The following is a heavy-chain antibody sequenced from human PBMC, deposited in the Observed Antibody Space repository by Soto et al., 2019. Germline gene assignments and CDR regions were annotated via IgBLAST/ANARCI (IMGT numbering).Heavy chain of an antibody. D-gene: IGHD6-13*01. CDR1: GFTFSSYA. J-gene: IGHJ5*02. Sequence: GESLKISCAASGFTFSSYAMSWVRQAPGKGLEWVSAISGSGGSTYYADSVKGRFTISRDNSKNTLYLQMNSLRAEDTAVYYCAKVAYYSSSWYNNWFDPWGQGTLVTVSS. CDR3: AKVAYYSSSWYNNWFDP. V-gene: IGHV3-23*01. CDR2: ISGSGGST.